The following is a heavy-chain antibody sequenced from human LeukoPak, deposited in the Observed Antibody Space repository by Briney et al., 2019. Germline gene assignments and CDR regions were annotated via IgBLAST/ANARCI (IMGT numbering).Heavy chain of an antibody. CDR3: ARAKTTVADAAGMGIDY. V-gene: IGHV4-30-4*07. CDR2: IYYSGST. Sequence: SETLSHTCAVSGGSISSGGYSWSWIRQPPGKGLEWIGYIYYSGSTYYNPSLKSRVTISVDTSKNQFSLKLGSVTAADTAVYYCARAKTTVADAAGMGIDYWGQGTLVTVSS. J-gene: IGHJ4*02. D-gene: IGHD4-23*01. CDR1: GGSISSGGYS.